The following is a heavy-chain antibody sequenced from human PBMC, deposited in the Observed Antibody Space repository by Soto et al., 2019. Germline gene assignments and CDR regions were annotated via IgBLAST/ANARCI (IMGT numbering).Heavy chain of an antibody. J-gene: IGHJ6*02. V-gene: IGHV1-24*01. CDR3: ATDRPFCTNGVCYTYYYHGMDV. CDR2: FDPEDGET. CDR1: GYTLTELS. D-gene: IGHD2-8*01. Sequence: ASVKVSCKVSGYTLTELSMHWVRQAPGKGLEWMGGFDPEDGETIYAQKFQGRVTMTEDTSTDTAYMELSSLRSEDTAVYYCATDRPFCTNGVCYTYYYHGMDVWGQGTTVTVSS.